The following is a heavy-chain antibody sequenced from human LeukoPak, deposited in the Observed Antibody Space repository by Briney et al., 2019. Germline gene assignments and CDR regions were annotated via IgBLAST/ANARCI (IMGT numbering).Heavy chain of an antibody. CDR3: AREYYGSGSYYNGRSWFDP. CDR1: GGSISSYY. D-gene: IGHD3-10*01. Sequence: PSETLSLTCTVSGGSISSYYWSWIRQPPGKGLEWIGYIYYSGSTNYNPSLKSRVTMSVDTSKNQFSLKLRSGTAADTAVYYCAREYYGSGSYYNGRSWFDPWGQGTLVTVSS. J-gene: IGHJ5*02. CDR2: IYYSGST. V-gene: IGHV4-59*01.